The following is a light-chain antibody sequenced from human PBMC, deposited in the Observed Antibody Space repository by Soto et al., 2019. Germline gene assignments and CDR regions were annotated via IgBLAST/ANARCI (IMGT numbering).Light chain of an antibody. J-gene: IGKJ1*01. CDR1: QSISSW. CDR3: QQYNSYSRT. CDR2: DAT. V-gene: IGKV1-5*01. Sequence: DIHMTKSPSILSASVGDRVTITCRASQSISSWLAWYQQKPGKAPKLLIYDATSLESGIPSRFSGSGSGTEFTLTISSLQPDNFATYYCQQYNSYSRTFGQGTKVDIK.